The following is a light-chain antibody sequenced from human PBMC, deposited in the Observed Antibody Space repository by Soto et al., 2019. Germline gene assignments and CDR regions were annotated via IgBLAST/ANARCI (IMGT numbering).Light chain of an antibody. Sequence: QSALTQPASVSGSPGQPLTISCTGTSSDVGGYNYVSWYQQHPGKAPKLMIYDVSKRPSGVPDRFSGSKSGNTASLTISGLQAEDEADYYCCSYAGSYTYVFGTGTKLTVL. CDR3: CSYAGSYTYV. CDR1: SSDVGGYNY. V-gene: IGLV2-11*01. J-gene: IGLJ1*01. CDR2: DVS.